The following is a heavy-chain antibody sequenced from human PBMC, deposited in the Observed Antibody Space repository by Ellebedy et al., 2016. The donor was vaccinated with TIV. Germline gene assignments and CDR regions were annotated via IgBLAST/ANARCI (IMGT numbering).Heavy chain of an antibody. D-gene: IGHD3-3*01. J-gene: IGHJ5*02. CDR2: IIPIFGTA. CDR1: GGTFSSYA. Sequence: ASVKVSCKASGGTFSSYAISWVRQAPGQGLEWMGGIIPIFGTANYAQKFQGRVTITADESTSTAYMELSSLRSEDTAVYYCARVVLRFLEWPPHNNWFDPWGQGTLVTVSS. V-gene: IGHV1-69*13. CDR3: ARVVLRFLEWPPHNNWFDP.